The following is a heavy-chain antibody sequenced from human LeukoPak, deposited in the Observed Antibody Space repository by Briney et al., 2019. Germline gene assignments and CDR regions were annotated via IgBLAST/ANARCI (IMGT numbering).Heavy chain of an antibody. CDR1: GGSFSGYY. D-gene: IGHD2-2*01. CDR3: ARAGVVVPAPTKEWFDP. J-gene: IGHJ5*02. V-gene: IGHV4-39*01. Sequence: PSETLSLTCAVYGGSFSGYYWGWIRQPPGKGLEWIGSIYYSGSTYYNPSLKSRVTISVDTSKNQFSLKLSSVTAADTAVYYCARAGVVVPAPTKEWFDPWGQGTLVTVSS. CDR2: IYYSGST.